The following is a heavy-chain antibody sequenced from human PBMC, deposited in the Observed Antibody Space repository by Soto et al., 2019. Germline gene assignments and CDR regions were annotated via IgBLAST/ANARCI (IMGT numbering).Heavy chain of an antibody. V-gene: IGHV3-48*02. CDR2: ISSSSSTI. D-gene: IGHD6-19*01. CDR1: GFTFSSYS. J-gene: IGHJ6*02. Sequence: GGSLRLSCAASGFTFSSYSMNWVRQAPGKGLEWVSYISSSSSTIYYADSVKGRFTISRDNAKNSLYLQMNSLRDEDTAVYYCARGARIAVADLYYYYYYGMDVWGQGTTVTVSS. CDR3: ARGARIAVADLYYYYYYGMDV.